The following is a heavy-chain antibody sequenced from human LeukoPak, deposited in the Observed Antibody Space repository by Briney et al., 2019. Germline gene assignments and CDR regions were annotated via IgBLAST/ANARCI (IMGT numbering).Heavy chain of an antibody. D-gene: IGHD6-13*01. J-gene: IGHJ3*02. CDR1: GYTFTSYD. Sequence: ASVKVSCKASGYTFTSYDINWVRQATGQGLEWMAWMNPNSGNTGYAQKFQGRVTMTRNTSISTAYMELSSLRSEDTAVYYCARGITHIAAAGIWGQGTMVTVSS. CDR3: ARGITHIAAAGI. V-gene: IGHV1-8*01. CDR2: MNPNSGNT.